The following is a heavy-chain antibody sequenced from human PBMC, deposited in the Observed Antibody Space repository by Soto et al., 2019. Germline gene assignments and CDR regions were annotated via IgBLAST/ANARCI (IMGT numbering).Heavy chain of an antibody. D-gene: IGHD2-2*01. CDR2: ISHDGNNK. CDR3: AKDSLRGVVPAAVRDY. V-gene: IGHV3-30*18. J-gene: IGHJ4*02. Sequence: PGGSLRLSCAASGLTFSDSGMHWVRQAPGKVLEWVALISHDGNNKYFGDSVRGRFTISRDNSKSTLYLQMDRLRPEDTALYYCAKDSLRGVVPAAVRDYWRQGILVTVSS. CDR1: GLTFSDSG.